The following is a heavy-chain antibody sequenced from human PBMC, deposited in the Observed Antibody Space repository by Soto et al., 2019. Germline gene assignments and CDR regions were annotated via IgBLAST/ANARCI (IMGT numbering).Heavy chain of an antibody. CDR1: GYSIHFGFYY. CDR2: IYYTGKT. CDR3: GRDLTSNANCIDP. D-gene: IGHD2-2*01. Sequence: SSETLSITCIFSGYSIHFGFYYWTWIRQRPGKGLEWMGYIYYTGKTYYNPSLESRLTMSVDRSKNQFSLRLTSVTAADTAVYFCGRDLTSNANCIDPWGQGTLVNVSS. V-gene: IGHV4-30-4*01. J-gene: IGHJ5*02.